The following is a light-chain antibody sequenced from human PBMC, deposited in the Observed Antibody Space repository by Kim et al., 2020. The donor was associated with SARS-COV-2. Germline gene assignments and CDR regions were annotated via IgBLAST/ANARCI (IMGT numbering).Light chain of an antibody. CDR2: GAS. CDR1: QSVSSNS. CDR3: QQYSSSPAT. Sequence: SPGERATLSCRASQSVSSNSLAWYQQKPGHAPRLLIYGASSRATGIPDRFSGSGSGTDFTLTITRLEPEDFAVYYCQQYSSSPATFGQGTKLDIK. V-gene: IGKV3-20*01. J-gene: IGKJ1*01.